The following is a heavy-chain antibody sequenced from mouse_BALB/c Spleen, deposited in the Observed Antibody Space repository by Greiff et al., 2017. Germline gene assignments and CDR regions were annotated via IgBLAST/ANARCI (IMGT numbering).Heavy chain of an antibody. J-gene: IGHJ4*01. Sequence: DLVKPGASVKLSCKASGYTFTSYWINWIKQRPGQGLEWIGRIAPGSGSTYYNEMFKGKATLTVDTSSSTAYIQLSSLSSEESAVYFCARTGNYVEAMDYWGQGTSVTVSS. CDR1: GYTFTSYW. D-gene: IGHD2-1*01. CDR2: IAPGSGST. V-gene: IGHV1S41*01. CDR3: ARTGNYVEAMDY.